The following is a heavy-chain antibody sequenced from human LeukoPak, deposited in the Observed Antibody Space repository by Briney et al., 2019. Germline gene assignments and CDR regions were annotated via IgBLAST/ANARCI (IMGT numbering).Heavy chain of an antibody. CDR3: ARATMVRGVIMKHYYMDV. CDR2: ISAYNGNT. D-gene: IGHD3-10*01. V-gene: IGHV1-18*01. Sequence: ASVKVSCKASGYTFTSYGISWVRQAPGQGLEWMGWISAYNGNTNYAQKLQGRVTMTTDTSTSTAYMELRSLRSDDTAVYYCARATMVRGVIMKHYYMDVWGKGTTVTISS. J-gene: IGHJ6*03. CDR1: GYTFTSYG.